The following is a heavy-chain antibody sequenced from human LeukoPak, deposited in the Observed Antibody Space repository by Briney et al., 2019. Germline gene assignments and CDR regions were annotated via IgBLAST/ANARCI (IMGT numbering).Heavy chain of an antibody. J-gene: IGHJ1*01. CDR2: IIPIFGTA. CDR3: ARVGDQLDMPIYFQH. D-gene: IGHD2-2*01. Sequence: ASVKVSCKASGGTFSSYAISWVRQAPGQGLEWMGGIIPIFGTANYAQKFQGRVTITTDESTSTAYMELSSLRSEDTAVYYCARVGDQLDMPIYFQHWGQGTLVTVSS. CDR1: GGTFSSYA. V-gene: IGHV1-69*05.